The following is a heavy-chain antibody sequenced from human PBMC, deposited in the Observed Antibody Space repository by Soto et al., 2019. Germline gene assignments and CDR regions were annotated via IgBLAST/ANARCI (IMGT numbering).Heavy chain of an antibody. CDR1: GFTFSSYG. V-gene: IGHV3-33*01. J-gene: IGHJ4*02. D-gene: IGHD1-26*01. CDR2: IWYDGSNK. Sequence: GGSLRLSCAASGFTFSSYGMHWVRQAPGKGLEWVAVIWYDGSNKYYADSVKGRFTISRDNSKNTQYLQMNSLRAEDTAVYYCARDRNPSGSYYHPFDYWGQGTLVTVSS. CDR3: ARDRNPSGSYYHPFDY.